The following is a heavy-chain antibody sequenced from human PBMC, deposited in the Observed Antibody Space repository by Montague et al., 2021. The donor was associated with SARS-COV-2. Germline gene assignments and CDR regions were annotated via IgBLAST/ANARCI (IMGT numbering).Heavy chain of an antibody. Sequence: SLRLSCAASGFTVSSNYMSWVRQAPGKGLEWVSVIYSGGSTYYADSVKGRFTISRDNSKNTLYLQMNSLRAEDTAVYYCARDAGGNIRTSFDYWGQGTLVTVSS. J-gene: IGHJ4*02. D-gene: IGHD4-23*01. CDR1: GFTVSSNY. V-gene: IGHV3-53*01. CDR2: IYSGGST. CDR3: ARDAGGNIRTSFDY.